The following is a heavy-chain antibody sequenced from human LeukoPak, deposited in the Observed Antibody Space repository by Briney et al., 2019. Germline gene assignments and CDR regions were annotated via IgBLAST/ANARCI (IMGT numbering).Heavy chain of an antibody. CDR2: INPSGGST. Sequence: ASVKVSCKASGYTFTSYYMHWVRQAPGQGLEWMGIINPSGGSTSYAQKFQGRVTMTRDTSTSTVYMELSSLRSDDTAVYYCARDHTMVRGVNHGMDVWGKGTTVTVSS. D-gene: IGHD3-10*01. V-gene: IGHV1-46*01. CDR3: ARDHTMVRGVNHGMDV. J-gene: IGHJ6*04. CDR1: GYTFTSYY.